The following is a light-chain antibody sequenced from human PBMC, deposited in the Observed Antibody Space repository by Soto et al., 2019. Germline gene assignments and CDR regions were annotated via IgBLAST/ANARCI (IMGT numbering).Light chain of an antibody. V-gene: IGKV1-27*01. J-gene: IGKJ4*01. CDR1: QGIINY. CDR2: AAS. Sequence: DIQMTQSPSSLSASVGDRVTITCRASQGIINYLAWYQQKPGKVPKLLIYAASTSQSAVPSRFSGSGSGTDFTLTISSLQPEDVATYYCQKYNSAPLTFGGGTKVEIK. CDR3: QKYNSAPLT.